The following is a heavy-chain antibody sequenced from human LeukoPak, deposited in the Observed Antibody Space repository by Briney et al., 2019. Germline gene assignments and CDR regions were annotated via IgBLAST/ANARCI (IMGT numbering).Heavy chain of an antibody. CDR3: AELGITMIGGV. CDR1: GFAFSSYE. J-gene: IGHJ6*04. Sequence: PGGSLRLSCAASGFAFSSYEMNWVRQAPGKGLEWVSYISSSGSTIYYADSVKGRFTISRDDAKNSLYLQMNSLRAEDTAVYYCAELGITMIGGVWGKGTTVTISS. CDR2: ISSSGSTI. V-gene: IGHV3-48*03. D-gene: IGHD3-10*02.